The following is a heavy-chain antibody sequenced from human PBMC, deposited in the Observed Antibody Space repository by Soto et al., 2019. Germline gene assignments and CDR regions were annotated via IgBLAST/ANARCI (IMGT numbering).Heavy chain of an antibody. J-gene: IGHJ4*02. CDR3: ARDSLTGYDY. D-gene: IGHD2-8*01. Sequence: EVQLVDSGGGLVKPGGSLRLSCAGSGFAFSTYSMNWVRQAPGKGLEWVSSISSSSSSIYYADSVKGRFTISRDNAKNSLYLQMNSLRAKDTAVYYCARDSLTGYDYWGQGTLVTVSS. CDR2: ISSSSSSI. CDR1: GFAFSTYS. V-gene: IGHV3-21*01.